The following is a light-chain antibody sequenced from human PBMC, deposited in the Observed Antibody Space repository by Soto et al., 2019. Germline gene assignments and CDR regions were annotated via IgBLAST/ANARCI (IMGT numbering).Light chain of an antibody. Sequence: EIVFTQSPATLSLSPGERATLSCRASQSVSSYLAWYQQKPGQAPRLLIYDASNRDTGIPARFSGSGSGTDFTLTISSLEPEDFEVDYCQQRSNWKITFGQGTRLEIK. CDR3: QQRSNWKIT. CDR2: DAS. CDR1: QSVSSY. J-gene: IGKJ5*01. V-gene: IGKV3-11*01.